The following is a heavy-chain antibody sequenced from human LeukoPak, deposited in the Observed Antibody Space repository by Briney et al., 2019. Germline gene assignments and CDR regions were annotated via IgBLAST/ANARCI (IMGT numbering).Heavy chain of an antibody. D-gene: IGHD3-3*01. CDR1: GGSISSGDYY. Sequence: EPSETLSLTCTVSGGSISSGDYYWSWIRQPPGKGPEWIGYIYYSGSTYYNPSLKSRVTISVDTSKNQFSLKLSSVTAADTAVYYCARGNVLRFLEWLAYFDYWGQGTLVTVSS. J-gene: IGHJ4*02. CDR2: IYYSGST. CDR3: ARGNVLRFLEWLAYFDY. V-gene: IGHV4-30-4*08.